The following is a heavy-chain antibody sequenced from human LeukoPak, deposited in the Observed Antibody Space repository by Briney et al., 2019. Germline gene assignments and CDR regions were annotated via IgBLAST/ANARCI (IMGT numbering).Heavy chain of an antibody. CDR2: VYYSGST. Sequence: PSETLSLTCTVSGGSMSSSGYYWGWVRQPPGKGLEWIVSVYYSGSTYYNPFLKSRVTISVDTSKKQFSLKLSCVTAADTAIYYCARPVVVITSHPNWYFDLWGRGTLVTVSS. J-gene: IGHJ2*01. V-gene: IGHV4-39*01. D-gene: IGHD3-22*01. CDR3: ARPVVVITSHPNWYFDL. CDR1: GGSMSSSGYY.